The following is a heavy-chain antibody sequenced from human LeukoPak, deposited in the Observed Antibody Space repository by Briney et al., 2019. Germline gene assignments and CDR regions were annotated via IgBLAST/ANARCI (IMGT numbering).Heavy chain of an antibody. CDR2: IYPADSDT. CDR3: ARQSRDGSKTRGYYFDY. Sequence: GESLKISCQVSGYSFINYWIGWVRQMPGKGLESMGIIYPADSDTTYSPSFQGQVTISADKSISTVYLQWSSLKALDTAMYYCARQSRDGSKTRGYYFDYWGQGTLVTVSS. D-gene: IGHD3-10*01. V-gene: IGHV5-51*01. CDR1: GYSFINYW. J-gene: IGHJ4*02.